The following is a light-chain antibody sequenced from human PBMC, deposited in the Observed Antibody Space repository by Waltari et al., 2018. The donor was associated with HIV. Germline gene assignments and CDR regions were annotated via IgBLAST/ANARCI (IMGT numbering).Light chain of an antibody. V-gene: IGKV3-15*01. Sequence: IVLTQSPGTLSLSPGEKATLSCRASQSVSSTSLAWYQQKPGQSPRLLIYATSTRATGIPARFSGSGSGTEFTLTISSLQSEDFAVYYCQQYYNWPPYTFGQGTKLEIE. CDR3: QQYYNWPPYT. J-gene: IGKJ2*01. CDR2: ATS. CDR1: QSVSST.